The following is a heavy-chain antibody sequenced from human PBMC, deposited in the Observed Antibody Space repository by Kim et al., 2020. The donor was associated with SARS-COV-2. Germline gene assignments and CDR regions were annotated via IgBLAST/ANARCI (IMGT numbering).Heavy chain of an antibody. D-gene: IGHD5-18*01. CDR3: ARDPALGYSYGLNWFEP. J-gene: IGHJ5*02. Sequence: GGSLRLSCAASGFTFSSYSMNWVRQAPGKGLEWVSSISSSSSYIYYADSVKGRFTISRDNAKNSLYLQMNSLRAEDTAVYYCARDPALGYSYGLNWFEPWGQGTLVTVSS. V-gene: IGHV3-21*01. CDR2: ISSSSSYI. CDR1: GFTFSSYS.